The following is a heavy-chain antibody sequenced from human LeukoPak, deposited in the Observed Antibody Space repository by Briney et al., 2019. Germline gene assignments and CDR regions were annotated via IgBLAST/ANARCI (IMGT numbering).Heavy chain of an antibody. V-gene: IGHV4-34*01. J-gene: IGHJ4*02. CDR3: ARGRLKYYYDSTIFDY. CDR1: GGSFSGYY. Sequence: SETLSLTCAVYGGSFSGYYWSWIRQPPGKGLEWIGEINHSGSTNYNPSLKSRLTISVDTSKNQFSLKLSSVTAADTAVYYCARGRLKYYYDSTIFDYWGQGTLVTVSS. D-gene: IGHD3-22*01. CDR2: INHSGST.